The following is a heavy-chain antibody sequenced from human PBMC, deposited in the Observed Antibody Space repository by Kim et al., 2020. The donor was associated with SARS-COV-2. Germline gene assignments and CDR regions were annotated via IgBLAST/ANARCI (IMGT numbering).Heavy chain of an antibody. Sequence: KGRFTISRDESKNTLYLQMNSLKTEDTAVYYCTSGRLRYFDWLNSNYFDYWGQGTLVTVSS. D-gene: IGHD3-9*01. V-gene: IGHV3-15*01. CDR3: TSGRLRYFDWLNSNYFDY. J-gene: IGHJ4*02.